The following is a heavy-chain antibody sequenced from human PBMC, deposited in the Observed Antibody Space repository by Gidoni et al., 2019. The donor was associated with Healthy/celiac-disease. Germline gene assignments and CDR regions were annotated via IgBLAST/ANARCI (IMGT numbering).Heavy chain of an antibody. D-gene: IGHD2-2*01. CDR2: MSGSGGST. J-gene: IGHJ4*02. V-gene: IGHV3-23*01. CDR1: GFTFSSSA. CDR3: AKEGTLGYCSSTSCQRGSPYYFDY. Sequence: EVQLLESGGGLVQPGGSLRLSCAASGFTFSSSALSWVRQAPGKGLEWVSAMSGSGGSTYYADSVKGRFTISRDNSKNTLYLQMNSLGAEDTAVYYCAKEGTLGYCSSTSCQRGSPYYFDYWGQGTLVTVSS.